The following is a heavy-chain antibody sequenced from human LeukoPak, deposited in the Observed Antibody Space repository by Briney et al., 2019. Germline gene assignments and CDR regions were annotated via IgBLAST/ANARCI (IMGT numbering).Heavy chain of an antibody. J-gene: IGHJ4*02. Sequence: ASVKVSCKASGGTFSSYAISWVRQAPGQGLEWMGRIIPILGIANYAQKFQGRVTITADKSTSTAYMELSSLRSEDTAVYYCARGLETKGGYDFDYWGQGTLVTVSS. CDR1: GGTFSSYA. V-gene: IGHV1-69*04. CDR2: IIPILGIA. CDR3: ARGLETKGGYDFDY. D-gene: IGHD5-12*01.